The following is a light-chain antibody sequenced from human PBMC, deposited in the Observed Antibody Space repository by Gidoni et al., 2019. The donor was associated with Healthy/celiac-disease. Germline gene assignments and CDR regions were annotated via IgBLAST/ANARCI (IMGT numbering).Light chain of an antibody. Sequence: DIQMTQSPTTLSASVGDRVPITCRASQSISSGLAWYQQKPGKAPKLLIAKASSLESGVPSRFSVSGSGTEFTLTISSLQPDDFATYYRQQYNSYSRTFGQGTKVEIK. CDR3: QQYNSYSRT. CDR2: KAS. CDR1: QSISSG. J-gene: IGKJ1*01. V-gene: IGKV1-5*03.